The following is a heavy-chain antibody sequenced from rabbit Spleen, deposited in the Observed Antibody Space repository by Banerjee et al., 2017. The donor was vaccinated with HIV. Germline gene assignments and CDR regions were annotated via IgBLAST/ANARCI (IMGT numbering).Heavy chain of an antibody. CDR3: ARDTGSSFSTYGMDL. Sequence: QEQLVESGGGLVQPGGSLTLSCKASGFDFSTYYMNWVRQAPGKGLEWIACIVAGSSGATWYASWAKGRLTISKTSSTTVTLQLTSLTAADTATYFCARDTGSSFSTYGMDLWGPGTLVTVS. CDR1: GFDFSTYYM. J-gene: IGHJ6*01. CDR2: IVAGSSGAT. D-gene: IGHD8-1*01. V-gene: IGHV1S45*01.